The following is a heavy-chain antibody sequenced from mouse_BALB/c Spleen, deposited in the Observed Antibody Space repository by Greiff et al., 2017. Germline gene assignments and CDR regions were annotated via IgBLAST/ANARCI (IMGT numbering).Heavy chain of an antibody. Sequence: EVKLVESGGGLVKPGGSLKLSCAASGFTFSDYYMYWVRQTPEKRLEWVATISDGGSYTYYPDSVKGRFTISRDNAKNNLYLQMSSLKSEDTAMYYCARVYDGPYYYAMEYWGQGTSVTVSS. CDR2: ISDGGSYT. D-gene: IGHD2-12*01. V-gene: IGHV5-4*02. CDR1: GFTFSDYY. CDR3: ARVYDGPYYYAMEY. J-gene: IGHJ4*01.